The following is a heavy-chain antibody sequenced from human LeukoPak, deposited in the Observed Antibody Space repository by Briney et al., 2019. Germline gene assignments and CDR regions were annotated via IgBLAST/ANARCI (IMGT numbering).Heavy chain of an antibody. D-gene: IGHD6-6*01. J-gene: IGHJ6*03. V-gene: IGHV1-69*13. CDR1: GGTFSSYA. Sequence: SVKVSCKASGGTFSSYAISWVRQAPGQGLEWMGGIIPIFGTANYAQKFQGRVTITADESTSTAYMELSSLRSEDTAVYYCASGRSSSGNYYYYYYMDVWGKGTTVTVSS. CDR2: IIPIFGTA. CDR3: ASGRSSSGNYYYYYYMDV.